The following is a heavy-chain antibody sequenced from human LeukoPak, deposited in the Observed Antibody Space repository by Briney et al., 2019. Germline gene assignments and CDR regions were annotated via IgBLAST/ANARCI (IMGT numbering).Heavy chain of an antibody. CDR1: GGSISSGGYY. D-gene: IGHD3-22*01. Sequence: PSRTLSLTCTVSGGSISSGGYYWSWIRQHPGKGLAWIGYIYYSGSTYYNPSLKSRVTISVDTSKNQFSLKLSSVTAADTAVYYCARELGSYYDSSGTFDYWGQGTLVTVSS. V-gene: IGHV4-31*03. J-gene: IGHJ4*02. CDR3: ARELGSYYDSSGTFDY. CDR2: IYYSGST.